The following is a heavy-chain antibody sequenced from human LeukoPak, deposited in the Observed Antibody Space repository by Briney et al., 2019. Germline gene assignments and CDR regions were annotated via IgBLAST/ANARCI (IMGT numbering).Heavy chain of an antibody. CDR3: AREATWGQWYFDH. CDR1: GSSFSNHG. Sequence: PGGSLRLSCVASGSSFSNHGMHWVRQAPGKGLEWVSVIASDGGAKFYADSVKGRFTLSRDNSKNMFFLQMNFLTVEDTAIYYCAREATWGQWYFDHWGQGTPVTVSS. V-gene: IGHV3-30*03. D-gene: IGHD6-19*01. J-gene: IGHJ4*02. CDR2: IASDGGAK.